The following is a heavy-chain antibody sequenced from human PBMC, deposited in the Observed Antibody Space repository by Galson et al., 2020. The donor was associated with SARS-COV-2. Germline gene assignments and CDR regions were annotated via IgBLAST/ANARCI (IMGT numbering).Heavy chain of an antibody. CDR1: GYTFTGYY. J-gene: IGHJ4*02. D-gene: IGHD6-19*01. CDR3: ARNIAVAIYYFDY. V-gene: IGHV1-2*02. Sequence: ASVKVSCKASGYTFTGYYLHWVRQAPGQGPEWMGWVNPDSGGTNYAQKFKGRVTMTRDTSISTAYMELNRLTSDDTAVYYCARNIAVAIYYFDYWGQGTLVTVSS. CDR2: VNPDSGGT.